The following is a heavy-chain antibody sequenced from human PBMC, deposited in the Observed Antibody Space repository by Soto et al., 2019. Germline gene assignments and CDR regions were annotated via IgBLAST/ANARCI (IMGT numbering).Heavy chain of an antibody. CDR1: GFTFSNSA. D-gene: IGHD3-16*01. J-gene: IGHJ4*02. CDR3: AKDRGGRGNEIDH. Sequence: EVQLLESGGGLVQPGGSLRLSCTASGFTFSNSAMSWVRQAPGKGLEWVSSIDPSGNRIYQGDVAKGRFTISRDNSKKTLFLGMNSLRVDDTAIYYWAKDRGGRGNEIDHWGQGTLVTASS. V-gene: IGHV3-23*05. CDR2: IDPSGNRI.